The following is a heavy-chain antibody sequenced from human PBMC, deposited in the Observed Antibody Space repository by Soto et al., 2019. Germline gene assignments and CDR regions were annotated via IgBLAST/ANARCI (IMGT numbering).Heavy chain of an antibody. J-gene: IGHJ4*02. V-gene: IGHV1-69*06. CDR3: GRGHNYHDSSGYYGD. CDR1: GGTFSSYA. CDR2: IIPIFGTA. D-gene: IGHD3-22*01. Sequence: SVKVSCKASGGTFSSYAISWVRQAPGQGLEWMGGIIPIFGTANYAQKFQGRVTITADKSTSTAYMELSSLRSEDTALYFCGRGHNYHDSSGYYGDWGQGTLVTVSS.